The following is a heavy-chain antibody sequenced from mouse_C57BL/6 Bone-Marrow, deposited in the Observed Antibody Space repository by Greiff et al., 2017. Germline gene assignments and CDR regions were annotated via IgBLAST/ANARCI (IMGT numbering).Heavy chain of an antibody. D-gene: IGHD4-1*01. Sequence: DVKLVESGGDLVKPGGSLKLSCAASGFTFSSYGMSWVRQTPDKRLEWVATISSGGSYTYYPDSVKGRFTISRDNAKNTLYLQMSSLKSEDTAMYYCARLGRPAWFAYWGQGTLVTVSA. CDR3: ARLGRPAWFAY. CDR1: GFTFSSYG. J-gene: IGHJ3*01. CDR2: ISSGGSYT. V-gene: IGHV5-6*02.